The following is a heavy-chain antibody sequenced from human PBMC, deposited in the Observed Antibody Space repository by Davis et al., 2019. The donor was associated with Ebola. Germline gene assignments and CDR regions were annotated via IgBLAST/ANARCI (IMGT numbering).Heavy chain of an antibody. Sequence: GESLKISCAASGFTFSDSAMHWVRQASGRGLEWVGRIRSEANSYATTYAASVKGRFTISRDDSKNTAYLQMNSLKMDDTAVYYCTNRKNEYWGQGTLVTVSS. CDR1: GFTFSDSA. V-gene: IGHV3-73*01. J-gene: IGHJ4*02. CDR2: IRSEANSYAT. CDR3: TNRKNEY.